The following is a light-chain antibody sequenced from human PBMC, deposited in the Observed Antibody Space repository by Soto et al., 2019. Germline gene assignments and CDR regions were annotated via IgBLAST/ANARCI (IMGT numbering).Light chain of an antibody. CDR2: GAS. V-gene: IGKV3-20*01. CDR1: QSVSSSY. CDR3: LQYGSSFWT. Sequence: EIVLTQSPGTLSLSPGERATLSCRASQSVSSSYLAWYQQKPGQAPRLLIYGASSRATGIPDRFSGSGSGTDFTLTISRLEPEDFAVYYCLQYGSSFWTFGQGTKVEIK. J-gene: IGKJ1*01.